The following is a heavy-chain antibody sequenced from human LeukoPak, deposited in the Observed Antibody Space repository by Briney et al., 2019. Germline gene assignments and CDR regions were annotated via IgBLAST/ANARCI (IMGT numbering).Heavy chain of an antibody. CDR2: ISGSGGST. CDR3: AKADYDILTGQIFDY. CDR1: GFTFSSYA. D-gene: IGHD3-9*01. V-gene: IGHV3-23*01. Sequence: PGGSLRLSCAASGFTFSSYAMSWVRQAPGKGLEWVSAISGSGGSTYYADSVKGRFTISRDNSKNTLYLRMNSLRAEDTAVYYCAKADYDILTGQIFDYWGQGTLVTVSS. J-gene: IGHJ4*02.